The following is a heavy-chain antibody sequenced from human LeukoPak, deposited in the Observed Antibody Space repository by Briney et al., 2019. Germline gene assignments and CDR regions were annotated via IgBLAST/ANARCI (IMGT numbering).Heavy chain of an antibody. D-gene: IGHD1-26*01. CDR2: IHPNTGDT. Sequence: ASVKVSCNASGYTFTDYYIHWVRQAPGQGLEWVGLIHPNTGDTFYEQKFRGRVTMTRDTSINTAYMELDRLTSDDTAVYYCARDYSGSYTHWAQGTLVTVSS. J-gene: IGHJ4*02. V-gene: IGHV1-2*06. CDR1: GYTFTDYY. CDR3: ARDYSGSYTH.